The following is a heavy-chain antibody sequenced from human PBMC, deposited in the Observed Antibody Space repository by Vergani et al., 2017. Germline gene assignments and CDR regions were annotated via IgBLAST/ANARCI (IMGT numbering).Heavy chain of an antibody. CDR2: TWYDGNNK. D-gene: IGHD1-14*01. J-gene: IGHJ5*02. CDR1: GFTFNQYG. Sequence: QVQLVESGGGVVQPGRSLRLSCAASGFTFNQYGMHWVRQAPGKGLEWVAVTWYDGNNKQYADSVKGRFTMSRDNSKSTVYLQMNSLRDEDTGVYYCARDVRLLYNRFDPWGQGTLVTVSS. CDR3: ARDVRLLYNRFDP. V-gene: IGHV3-33*01.